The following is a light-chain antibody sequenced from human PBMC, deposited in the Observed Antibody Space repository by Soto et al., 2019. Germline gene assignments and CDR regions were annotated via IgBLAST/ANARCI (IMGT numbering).Light chain of an antibody. V-gene: IGKV3-20*01. CDR1: QSVSSSY. Sequence: IVLTQSPGTLSLPPGERATVSCRASQSVSSSYLAWYQQKPGQAPRLLIYGASSRATGIPDRFSGSGSGTDFTLTISRLEPEDFAVYYCQQYGSSPRTFGQGTKVDIK. CDR2: GAS. CDR3: QQYGSSPRT. J-gene: IGKJ1*01.